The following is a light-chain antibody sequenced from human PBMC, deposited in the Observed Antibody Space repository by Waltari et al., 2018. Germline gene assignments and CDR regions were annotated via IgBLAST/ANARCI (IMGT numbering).Light chain of an antibody. CDR1: QDISND. Sequence: QMTQSPPSLSATVGSHVTITCQASQDISNDLNWYQQKPGKAPKLLIYDASNLETGVPSRFSGSGSGTDFTFTISSLQPEDIATYYCQQYDNLPLTFGPGTKVNIK. V-gene: IGKV1-33*01. J-gene: IGKJ3*01. CDR2: DAS. CDR3: QQYDNLPLT.